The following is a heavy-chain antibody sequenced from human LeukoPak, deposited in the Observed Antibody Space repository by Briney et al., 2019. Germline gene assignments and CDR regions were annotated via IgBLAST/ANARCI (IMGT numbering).Heavy chain of an antibody. D-gene: IGHD4-17*01. CDR1: GGSFSGYY. CDR3: ARGANKDYGPSDY. V-gene: IGHV4-34*01. CDR2: INHSGST. J-gene: IGHJ4*02. Sequence: PSETLSLTCAVYGGSFSGYYWSWIRQPPGKGLEWIGEINHSGSTNYNPSLKSRVTISVDTSKNQFSLKLSSVTAADTAVYYCARGANKDYGPSDYWGQGTLVTVSS.